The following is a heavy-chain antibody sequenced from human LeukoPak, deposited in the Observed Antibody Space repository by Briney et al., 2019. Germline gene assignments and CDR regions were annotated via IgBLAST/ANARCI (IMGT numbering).Heavy chain of an antibody. D-gene: IGHD4-17*01. CDR2: IYYSGST. V-gene: IGHV4-39*01. Sequence: PSETLSLTCTVSGGSISNNNYYWGWMRQPPGKGLEWIASIYYSGSTYYNPSPKSRVTISLDTSKNQFSLKVGSVTAADTAVYFCARTSSTSYGWFDPWGQGTLVTVSS. CDR1: GGSISNNNYY. J-gene: IGHJ5*02. CDR3: ARTSSTSYGWFDP.